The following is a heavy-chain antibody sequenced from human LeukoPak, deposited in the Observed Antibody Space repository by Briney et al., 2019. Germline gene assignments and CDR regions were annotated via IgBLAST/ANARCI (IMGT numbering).Heavy chain of an antibody. CDR2: INQDGSEN. V-gene: IGHV3-7*01. D-gene: IGHD2-8*01. J-gene: IGHJ5*02. CDR3: VRDGGLLYATRFDP. Sequence: GGSLRLSCAASGFTFSSYWMSWVRQSPGKGLEWVANINQDGSENHYVDSVKGRFTISRDNAKNSVFVQMNGLRVEDTAVYYCVRDGGLLYATRFDPWGQGTLVTVSS. CDR1: GFTFSSYW.